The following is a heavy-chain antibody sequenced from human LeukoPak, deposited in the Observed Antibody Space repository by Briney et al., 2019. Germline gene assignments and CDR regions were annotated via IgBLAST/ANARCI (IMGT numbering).Heavy chain of an antibody. D-gene: IGHD3-3*01. J-gene: IGHJ3*02. CDR1: GFTFSSYA. CDR2: ISGSGGST. Sequence: GGSLRLSCAASGFTFSSYAMSWVRQAPGKGLEWVSAISGSGGSTYYADSVKGRFTISRDNSKNTLYLQMNSLRAEDTAVYCCAKDRSFLEWLLSDAFDIWAKGQWSPSLQ. V-gene: IGHV3-23*01. CDR3: AKDRSFLEWLLSDAFDI.